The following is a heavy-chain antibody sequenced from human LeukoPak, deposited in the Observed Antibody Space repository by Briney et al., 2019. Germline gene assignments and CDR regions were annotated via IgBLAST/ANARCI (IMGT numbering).Heavy chain of an antibody. CDR2: ISPNSGGT. D-gene: IGHD6-13*01. V-gene: IGHV1-2*02. Sequence: ASVKVSCKASGYTFTGYYMHWVRQAPGQGLEWMGWISPNSGGTNYAQKFQGRVTMTRDTSISTAYMELSRLRSDDTAVYYCATAAAGPTPLDYWGQGTLVTVSS. CDR1: GYTFTGYY. CDR3: ATAAAGPTPLDY. J-gene: IGHJ4*02.